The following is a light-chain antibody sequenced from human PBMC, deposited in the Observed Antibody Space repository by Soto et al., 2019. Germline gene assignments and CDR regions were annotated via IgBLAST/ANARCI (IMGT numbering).Light chain of an antibody. CDR3: SSYATSSPYV. Sequence: QSALTQPASVSGSPGQSITISCTGTRNDVGGYNYVSWYQQHPGKAPKLVIYEVSHRPSGISDRFSGSKSGNTASLTISGLQVEDEADYYCSSYATSSPYVFGPGTKVTVL. CDR2: EVS. CDR1: RNDVGGYNY. J-gene: IGLJ1*01. V-gene: IGLV2-14*01.